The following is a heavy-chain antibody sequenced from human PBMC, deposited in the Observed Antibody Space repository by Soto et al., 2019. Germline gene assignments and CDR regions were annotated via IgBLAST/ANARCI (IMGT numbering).Heavy chain of an antibody. CDR2: IIPIFGTA. CDR1: GGTFSSYA. D-gene: IGHD3-10*01. CDR3: ARDYGDGSGSYYARFDY. V-gene: IGHV1-69*06. J-gene: IGHJ4*02. Sequence: SVKVSCKASGGTFSSYAISWVRQAPGQGLEWMGGIIPIFGTANYAQKFQGRVTITADKSTSTAYMELSSLRSEDTAVYYSARDYGDGSGSYYARFDYWGQGTLVTVSS.